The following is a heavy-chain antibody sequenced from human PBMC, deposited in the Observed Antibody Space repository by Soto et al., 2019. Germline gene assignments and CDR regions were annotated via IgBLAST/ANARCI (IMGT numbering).Heavy chain of an antibody. J-gene: IGHJ4*02. CDR2: IYWDDDK. CDR3: AHSLIPNWGSRGAFDY. V-gene: IGHV2-5*02. CDR1: GFSLSTSGVG. D-gene: IGHD7-27*01. Sequence: QITLKESGPPLVKPTQTLTLTCTFSGFSLSTSGVGVGWIRQPPGKALEWLALIYWDDDKRYSPSLKSRLTITKDTSNNQVVLTMTNMYPVDTATYYCAHSLIPNWGSRGAFDYWGQGTLVTVSS.